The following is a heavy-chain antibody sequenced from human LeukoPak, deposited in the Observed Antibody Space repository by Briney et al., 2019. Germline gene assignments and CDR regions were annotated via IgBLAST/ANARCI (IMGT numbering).Heavy chain of an antibody. CDR3: ARDPTMYYDFWSGYYHPWFDP. CDR2: ISSSSSYI. Sequence: GGSLRLACAASGFTFSSYSMNWVRRAPGKGLEWVSSISSSSSYIYYADSVKGRFTISRDNAKNSLYLQMNSLRAEDTAVYYCARDPTMYYDFWSGYYHPWFDPWGQGTLVTVSS. V-gene: IGHV3-21*01. J-gene: IGHJ5*02. CDR1: GFTFSSYS. D-gene: IGHD3-3*01.